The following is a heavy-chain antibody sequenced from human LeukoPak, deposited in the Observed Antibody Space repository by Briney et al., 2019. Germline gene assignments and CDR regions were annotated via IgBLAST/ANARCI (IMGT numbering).Heavy chain of an antibody. CDR3: AKDPGRSPDLPLSAFDI. V-gene: IGHV3-7*03. Sequence: PGGSLRLSCAASGFIFSNYWMTWVRQGPGKGLEWVANINEDGREEKYVDSVKGRFTISRDNAKNSLYLQMNSLRAEDTALYYCAKDPGRSPDLPLSAFDIWGQGTMVTVSS. CDR1: GFIFSNYW. J-gene: IGHJ3*02. CDR2: INEDGREE.